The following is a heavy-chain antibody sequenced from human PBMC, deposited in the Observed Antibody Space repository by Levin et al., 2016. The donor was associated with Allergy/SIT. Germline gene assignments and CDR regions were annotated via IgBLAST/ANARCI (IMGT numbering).Heavy chain of an antibody. CDR1: GGSISSYY. D-gene: IGHD5-24*01. CDR2: IYYSGST. CDR3: ARGGGWLQWGFDY. J-gene: IGHJ4*02. Sequence: SETLSLTCTVSGGSISSYYWSWIRQPPGKGLEWIGYIYYSGSTNYNPSLKSRVTISVDTSKNQFSLKLSSVTAADTAVYYCARGGGWLQWGFDYWGQGTLVTVSS. V-gene: IGHV4-59*13.